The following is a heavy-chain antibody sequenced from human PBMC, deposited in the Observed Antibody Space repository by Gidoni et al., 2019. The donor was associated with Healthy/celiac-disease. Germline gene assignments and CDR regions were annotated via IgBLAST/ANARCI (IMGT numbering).Heavy chain of an antibody. Sequence: QVQLVQSGAEVKKPGSSVKVSCKASGGTFSSYTISWVRQAPGQGLEWMGRIIPILGIANYAQKFQGRVTITADKSTSTAYMELSSLRSEDTAVYYCAPVPMVRGVMGAYWGQGTLVTVSS. CDR2: IIPILGIA. J-gene: IGHJ4*02. CDR1: GGTFSSYT. CDR3: APVPMVRGVMGAY. D-gene: IGHD3-10*01. V-gene: IGHV1-69*02.